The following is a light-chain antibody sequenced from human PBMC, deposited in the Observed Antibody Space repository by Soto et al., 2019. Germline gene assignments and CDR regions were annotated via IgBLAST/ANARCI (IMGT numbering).Light chain of an antibody. J-gene: IGLJ2*01. CDR2: EVN. V-gene: IGLV2-8*01. CDR3: SSFVGAPVI. CDR1: STDVGEYNY. Sequence: QSALTQPPSASGSPGQSVTIPCAGTSTDVGEYNYVSWYQQHPGKVPKLIIFEVNKRPSGVPDRFSGSKSGDTASLTVSGLQDEDEADYYCSSFVGAPVIFGGGTQLTVL.